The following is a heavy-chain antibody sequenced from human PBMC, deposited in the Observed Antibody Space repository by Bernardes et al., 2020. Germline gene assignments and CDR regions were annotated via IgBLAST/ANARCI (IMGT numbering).Heavy chain of an antibody. CDR1: GFTFSSYG. CDR2: IWYDGSNK. V-gene: IGHV3-33*01. J-gene: IGHJ4*02. CDR3: ASVKAVDYDWVGFDY. Sequence: GGSLRLSCAASGFTFSSYGMHWVRQAPGKGLEWVAVIWYDGSNKYYADSVKGRFTISRDNSKNTLYLQMNSLRAEDTAVYYCASVKAVDYDWVGFDYWGQGTLVTVSS. D-gene: IGHD3-16*01.